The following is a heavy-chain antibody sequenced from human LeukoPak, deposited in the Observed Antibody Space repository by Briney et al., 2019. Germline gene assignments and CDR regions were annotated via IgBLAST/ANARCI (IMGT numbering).Heavy chain of an antibody. CDR3: ARGGLNALEAFDI. CDR1: GFSFSSYW. D-gene: IGHD1-1*01. CDR2: INGDGSST. V-gene: IGHV3-74*01. Sequence: GGSLRLSCAASGFSFSSYWMHWVRQAPGKGLVWVSRINGDGSSTRYAGSVKGRFTISRDNAKNTLYLKMSSLRAEDTAVYYCARGGLNALEAFDIWGQGTLVSV. J-gene: IGHJ3*02.